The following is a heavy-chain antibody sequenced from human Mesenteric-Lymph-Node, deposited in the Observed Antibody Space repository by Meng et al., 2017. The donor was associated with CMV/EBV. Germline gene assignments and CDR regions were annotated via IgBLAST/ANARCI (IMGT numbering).Heavy chain of an antibody. Sequence: SETLSLTCTVSGGSISSGDYYWSWIRQPPGKGLEWIGYIYYSGNTYYNPSLKSRLTISVDMSKNQFSLKLSSVTAADTAVYYCARDMTTVTGWFDPWGQGTLVTVSS. V-gene: IGHV4-30-4*08. CDR3: ARDMTTVTGWFDP. CDR2: IYYSGNT. CDR1: GGSISSGDYY. J-gene: IGHJ5*02. D-gene: IGHD4-11*01.